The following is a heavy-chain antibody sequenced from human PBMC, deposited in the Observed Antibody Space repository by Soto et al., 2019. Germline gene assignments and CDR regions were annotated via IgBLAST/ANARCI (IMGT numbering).Heavy chain of an antibody. J-gene: IGHJ4*02. Sequence: PGGSLRLSCVVSGFTFRSYEMKWVRQAPGKGLEWVAYISSSGSTIYYADSVKGRFTISRDNAKNSLYLQMNSLRAEDTAVYYCARDPPHPYDFWSGSGFDYWGQGTLVTVSS. CDR3: ARDPPHPYDFWSGSGFDY. CDR1: GFTFRSYE. V-gene: IGHV3-48*03. CDR2: ISSSGSTI. D-gene: IGHD3-3*01.